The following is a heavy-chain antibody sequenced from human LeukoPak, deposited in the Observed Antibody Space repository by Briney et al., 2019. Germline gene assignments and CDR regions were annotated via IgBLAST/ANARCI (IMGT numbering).Heavy chain of an antibody. D-gene: IGHD4-23*01. J-gene: IGHJ4*02. Sequence: SVKVSCKASGGTFSSYAISWVRQAPGQGLEWMGGIIPIFGTANYAQKFQGRVTITADESTSTAYMELSSLRSEDTAVYYCARDQVAYEPLLTTVVFDYWGQGTLVTVSS. V-gene: IGHV1-69*13. CDR2: IIPIFGTA. CDR3: ARDQVAYEPLLTTVVFDY. CDR1: GGTFSSYA.